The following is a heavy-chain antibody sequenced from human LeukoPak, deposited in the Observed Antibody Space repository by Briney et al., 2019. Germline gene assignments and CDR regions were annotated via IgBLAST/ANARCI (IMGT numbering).Heavy chain of an antibody. CDR3: ARVWLFNYYYYYGMDV. CDR1: GDSISSYY. Sequence: SETLSLTCSVSGDSISSYYWGWIRQPPGKGLEWIGSIYYSGSTYYNPSLKSRVTISVDTSKNQFSLKLSSVTAADTAVYYCARVWLFNYYYYYGMDVWGQGTTVTVSS. V-gene: IGHV4-39*07. D-gene: IGHD3-16*01. CDR2: IYYSGST. J-gene: IGHJ6*02.